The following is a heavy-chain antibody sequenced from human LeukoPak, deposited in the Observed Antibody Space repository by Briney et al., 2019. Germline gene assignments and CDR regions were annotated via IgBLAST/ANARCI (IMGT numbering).Heavy chain of an antibody. D-gene: IGHD6-13*01. CDR3: AKSPGGSGIAYGLDV. CDR1: GFTFSNYA. CDR2: ISYSGST. V-gene: IGHV3-23*01. J-gene: IGHJ6*02. Sequence: GGSVRLSCAGSGFTFSNYALSWVRQAPGKGLEWVSCISYSGSTQYTDSVKGRFTISRDNPKNTLYLQMNSLRAEDTAVYYCAKSPGGSGIAYGLDVWGQGTTVTVSS.